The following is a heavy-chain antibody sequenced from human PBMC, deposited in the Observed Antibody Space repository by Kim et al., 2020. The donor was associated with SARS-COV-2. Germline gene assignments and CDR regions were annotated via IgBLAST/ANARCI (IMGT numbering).Heavy chain of an antibody. CDR3: AKDIGRVPAAMSDY. J-gene: IGHJ4*02. Sequence: ADSVKDRFTISRDNAKNSLYLQMNTLRAEDTALYYCAKDIGRVPAAMSDYWGQGTLVTVSS. D-gene: IGHD2-2*01. V-gene: IGHV3-9*01.